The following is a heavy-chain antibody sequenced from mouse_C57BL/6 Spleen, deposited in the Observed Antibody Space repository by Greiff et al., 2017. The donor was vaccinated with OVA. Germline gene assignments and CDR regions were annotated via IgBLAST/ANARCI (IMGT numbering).Heavy chain of an antibody. CDR2: IDPISGGT. J-gene: IGHJ1*03. V-gene: IGHV1-72*01. Sequence: VQLQQPGAELVKPGASVKLSCKASGYTFTSYWMHWVKQRPGRGLEWIGRIDPISGGTKYNEKFKSKATLTVDKPSSTAYMQLSSLTSEDSAVYYCARAITTVVARGYFDVWGTGTTVTVSS. CDR1: GYTFTSYW. D-gene: IGHD1-1*01. CDR3: ARAITTVVARGYFDV.